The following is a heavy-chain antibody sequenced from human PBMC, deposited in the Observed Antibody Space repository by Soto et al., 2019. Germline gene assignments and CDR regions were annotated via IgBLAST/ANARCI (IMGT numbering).Heavy chain of an antibody. J-gene: IGHJ4*02. CDR3: ARDTETYYYDSSGYDY. D-gene: IGHD3-22*01. CDR2: IYYSGSA. CDR1: GGSVSSGSYY. V-gene: IGHV4-61*01. Sequence: SETLSLTCTVSGGSVSSGSYYWSWIRQPPGKGLEWIGYIYYSGSANYNPSLKSRVTISVDTSKNQFSLKLSSVTDADTAVYYCARDTETYYYDSSGYDYWGQGTLVTVSS.